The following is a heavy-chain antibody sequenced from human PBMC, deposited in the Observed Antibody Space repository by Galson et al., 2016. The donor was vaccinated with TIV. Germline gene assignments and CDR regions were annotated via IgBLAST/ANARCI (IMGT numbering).Heavy chain of an antibody. D-gene: IGHD2-8*01. V-gene: IGHV3-49*03. CDR2: IRSRGYGGTT. CDR1: GFMFNEYA. Sequence: SLRLSCAASGFMFNEYAMSWFRQAPGKGLEWVSFIRSRGYGGTTEYAASVKGRFAISSDDSKDVAYLQMDSLKIEDTGVYYCARGRGGHCIKGVCGDRFDLWGHGSLVTVSS. J-gene: IGHJ5*02. CDR3: ARGRGGHCIKGVCGDRFDL.